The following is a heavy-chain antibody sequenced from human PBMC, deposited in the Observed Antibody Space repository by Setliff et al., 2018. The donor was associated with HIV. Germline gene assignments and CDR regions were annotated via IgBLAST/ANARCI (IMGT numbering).Heavy chain of an antibody. CDR2: INPSGGKT. CDR3: ARCYYDSSGPTDAFDI. J-gene: IGHJ3*02. D-gene: IGHD3-22*01. Sequence: ASVKVSCKAPGYTFTNYYIHWVRQAPGQGLEWMGLINPSGGKTSYAKKFQGRLTMTRDTPRSTVYMELSSLRSEDTAMYYCARCYYDSSGPTDAFDIWGQGTVVTVSS. V-gene: IGHV1-46*01. CDR1: GYTFTNYY.